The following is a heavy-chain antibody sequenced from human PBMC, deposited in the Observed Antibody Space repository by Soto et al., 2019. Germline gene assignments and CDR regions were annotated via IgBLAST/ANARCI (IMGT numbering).Heavy chain of an antibody. Sequence: SSETLSLTCAVYGGSFSGYYWSWIRQPPGKGLEWIGEINHSGSTNYNPSLKSRVTISVDTSKNQFSLKLSSVTAADTAVYYCARRPGYCSSTSCYLGAFDIWGQGTMVTVSS. J-gene: IGHJ3*02. CDR3: ARRPGYCSSTSCYLGAFDI. V-gene: IGHV4-34*01. CDR1: GGSFSGYY. CDR2: INHSGST. D-gene: IGHD2-2*01.